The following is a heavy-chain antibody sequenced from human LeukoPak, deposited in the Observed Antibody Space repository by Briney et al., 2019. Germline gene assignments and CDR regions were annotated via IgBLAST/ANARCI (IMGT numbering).Heavy chain of an antibody. V-gene: IGHV3-74*01. CDR3: AKDMVRGVIEGIDY. J-gene: IGHJ4*02. Sequence: GGSLRLSCAASGFTFSNYWMHWVRQAPGKGLVWVSRINSDGRSTNYADSVKGRFTISRDNAKNTLYLQMNSLRAEDTAVYYCAKDMVRGVIEGIDYWGQGTLVTVSS. D-gene: IGHD3-10*01. CDR2: INSDGRST. CDR1: GFTFSNYW.